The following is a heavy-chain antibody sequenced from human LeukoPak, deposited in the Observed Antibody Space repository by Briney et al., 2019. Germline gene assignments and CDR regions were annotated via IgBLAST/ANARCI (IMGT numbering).Heavy chain of an antibody. D-gene: IGHD3-10*01. CDR2: IRYDGSNK. Sequence: DPGGSLRLSCAASGFTFSSYGMHWVRQAPGKGLEWVAFIRYDGSNKYYADSVKGRFTISRDNSKNTLYLQMNSLRAEDTAVYYCVKALLWFGELGGFDYWGQGTLVTVSS. J-gene: IGHJ4*02. CDR1: GFTFSSYG. CDR3: VKALLWFGELGGFDY. V-gene: IGHV3-30*02.